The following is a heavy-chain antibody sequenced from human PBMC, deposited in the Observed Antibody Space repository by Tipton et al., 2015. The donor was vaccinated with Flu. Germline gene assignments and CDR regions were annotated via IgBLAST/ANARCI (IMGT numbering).Heavy chain of an antibody. V-gene: IGHV4-39*07. CDR2: TFHSGNA. D-gene: IGHD4-11*01. Sequence: LVKPSETLSLTCGVSGDSIRSSNYYWGWIRQPPGKGLEWIGNTFHSGNAYLNPSLKSRVTISIDTSRNQFSLKLNSVTAGDTAVYYCARRDYSNYVSEPKNWFDPWGQGALVTVSS. CDR3: ARRDYSNYVSEPKNWFDP. J-gene: IGHJ5*02. CDR1: GDSIRSSNYY.